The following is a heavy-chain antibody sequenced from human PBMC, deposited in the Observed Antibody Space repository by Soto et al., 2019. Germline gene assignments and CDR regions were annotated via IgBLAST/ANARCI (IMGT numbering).Heavy chain of an antibody. V-gene: IGHV4-59*08. CDR1: GGSITNYY. CDR3: VRHGFGPLHGLVDV. Sequence: QVQLQESGPGLVKPSETLSLNCTVSGGSITNYYCSWFRQPPGKGLEWIGYINYDGYSAYNLSLKRRVTLSMDASKTQFSLMLESVTATDTAVYYCVRHGFGPLHGLVDVWGPGTTVIVSS. CDR2: INYDGYS. J-gene: IGHJ6*02. D-gene: IGHD3-10*01.